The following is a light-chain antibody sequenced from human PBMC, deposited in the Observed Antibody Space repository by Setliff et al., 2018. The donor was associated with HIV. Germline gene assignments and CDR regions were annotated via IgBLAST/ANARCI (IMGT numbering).Light chain of an antibody. CDR3: CSYAGSTSYV. J-gene: IGLJ1*01. CDR2: EVT. CDR1: SRDVGSYKL. Sequence: QSALTQPASVSGSPGQSITISCTGTSRDVGSYKLVSWYQQYPGEAPKLIICEVTKRPSGVSNRFSGFKSGYTASLTISGLQAEDEADYYCCSYAGSTSYVFGTGTKVTVL. V-gene: IGLV2-23*02.